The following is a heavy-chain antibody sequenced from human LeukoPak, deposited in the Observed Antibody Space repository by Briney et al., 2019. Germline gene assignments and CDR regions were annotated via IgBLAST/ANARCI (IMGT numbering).Heavy chain of an antibody. CDR3: ARGGNSYGSNWFDP. D-gene: IGHD5-18*01. Sequence: PSETLSLTCTVSGGSISSYYWSWIRQPPGKGLEWIGYIYYSGSTNYNPSLKSRVTISVDTSKNQFSLKLSSVTAADTAVYYCARGGNSYGSNWFDPWGQGTLVTVSS. CDR2: IYYSGST. CDR1: GGSISSYY. J-gene: IGHJ5*01. V-gene: IGHV4-59*01.